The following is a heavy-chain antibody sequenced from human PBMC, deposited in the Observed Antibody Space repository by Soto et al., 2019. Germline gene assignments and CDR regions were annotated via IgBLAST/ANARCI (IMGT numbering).Heavy chain of an antibody. CDR3: AKGQYSGVAGGLDY. Sequence: SVKVSCKASGGTFSSYAISWVRQAPGQGLEWMGGIIPIFGTANYAQKFQGRVTITADESTSTAYMELSSLRSEDTALYYCAKGQYSGVAGGLDYWGQGTLVTVSS. CDR2: IIPIFGTA. CDR1: GGTFSSYA. D-gene: IGHD1-26*01. V-gene: IGHV1-69*13. J-gene: IGHJ4*02.